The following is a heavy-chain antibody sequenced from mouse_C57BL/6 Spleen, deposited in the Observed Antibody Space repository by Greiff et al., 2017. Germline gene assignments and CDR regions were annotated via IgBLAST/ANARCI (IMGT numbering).Heavy chain of an antibody. D-gene: IGHD5-1*01. Sequence: EVKVEESGGGLVQPGGSMKLSCVASGFTFSNYWMNWVRQSPEKGLEWVAQIRFKSDNYATDYAESVKGRFTISRDDSKSSVYLQMNNLRAEDTGIYYCAQYRTWYFDYWGQGTTLTVSS. V-gene: IGHV6-3*01. CDR3: AQYRTWYFDY. J-gene: IGHJ2*01. CDR2: IRFKSDNYAT. CDR1: GFTFSNYW.